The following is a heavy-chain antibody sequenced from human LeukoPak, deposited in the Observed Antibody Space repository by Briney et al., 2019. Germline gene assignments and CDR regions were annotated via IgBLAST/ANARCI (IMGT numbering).Heavy chain of an antibody. D-gene: IGHD3-10*01. CDR1: GGSFSGYY. CDR3: ARFGRRHYLNWFDP. V-gene: IGHV4-34*01. J-gene: IGHJ5*02. CDR2: INHSGST. Sequence: PSETLSLTCAVYGGSFSGYYWSWIRQPPGKGLEWIGEINHSGSTNYNPSLKSRVTISVDTSKNQFSLKLSSVTAADTAVYYCARFGRRHYLNWFDPWGQGTLVTVSS.